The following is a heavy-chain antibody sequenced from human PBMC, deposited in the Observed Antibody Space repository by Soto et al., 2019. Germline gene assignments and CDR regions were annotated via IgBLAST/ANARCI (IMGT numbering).Heavy chain of an antibody. CDR3: ARDVARGGNFGY. J-gene: IGHJ4*02. CDR1: GGSISSGGYY. Sequence: QVQLQESGPGLVKPSQTLSLTCTVSGGSISSGGYYWSWIRQHPGKGLEWIGYIYYSGSTYYNPSLKSRATISVDTSKTQFSLKLSSVTAADTAVYSCARDVARGGNFGYWGQGTLVTVSS. V-gene: IGHV4-31*03. D-gene: IGHD3-16*01. CDR2: IYYSGST.